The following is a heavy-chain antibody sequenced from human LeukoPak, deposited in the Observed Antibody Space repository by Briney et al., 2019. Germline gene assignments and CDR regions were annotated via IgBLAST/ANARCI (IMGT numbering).Heavy chain of an antibody. CDR3: ARDSGVRGVLFDY. Sequence: ASVKVSCKASGYTFTSYGISWVRQAPGQGLEWMGRIIPILGIANYAQKFQGRVTITADKSTSTAYMELSSLRSEDTAVYYCARDSGVRGVLFDYWGQGTLVTVSS. J-gene: IGHJ4*02. CDR1: GYTFTSYG. D-gene: IGHD3-10*01. CDR2: IIPILGIA. V-gene: IGHV1-69*04.